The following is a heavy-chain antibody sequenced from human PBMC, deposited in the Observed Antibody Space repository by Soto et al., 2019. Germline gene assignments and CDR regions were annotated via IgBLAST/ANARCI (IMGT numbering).Heavy chain of an antibody. CDR1: GFTFSSYA. J-gene: IGHJ4*02. Sequence: GGSLRLSCAASGFTFSSYAMNWVRQGPGTRLEWVADISGSGDSARYADSVRGRFTISRDNSRDTLYLQMNSLRVDDTAVYYCGKERRGSGWSVCNFWGQGALVTVSS. D-gene: IGHD6-19*01. V-gene: IGHV3-23*01. CDR3: GKERRGSGWSVCNF. CDR2: ISGSGDSA.